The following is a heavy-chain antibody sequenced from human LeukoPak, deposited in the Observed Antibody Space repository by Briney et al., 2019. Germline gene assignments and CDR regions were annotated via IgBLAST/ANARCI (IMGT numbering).Heavy chain of an antibody. J-gene: IGHJ6*02. CDR2: ISWNSGSI. CDR1: GLTFDDYA. Sequence: PGRSLRLSCAASGLTFDDYAMHWVRQAPGKGLEWVSGISWNSGSIGYADSVKGRFTISRDNAKNSLYLQMNSLRAEDTALYYCAKDKGSGYRRYYYGMDVWGQGTTVTVSS. CDR3: AKDKGSGYRRYYYGMDV. D-gene: IGHD3-22*01. V-gene: IGHV3-9*01.